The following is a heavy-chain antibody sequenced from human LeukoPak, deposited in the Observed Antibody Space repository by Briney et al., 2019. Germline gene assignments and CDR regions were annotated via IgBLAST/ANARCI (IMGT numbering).Heavy chain of an antibody. Sequence: SQTLSLTCTVSGASFSSGDEYWNWIRQSPGKGLEWIGSIHPSGMLYNNPSLESRVTISIDTSKNQFSLNLNSVTAADTAVYFCSRGLDSRKLGYWGQGTLVTVSS. D-gene: IGHD3-22*01. CDR3: SRGLDSRKLGY. V-gene: IGHV4-31*03. CDR2: IHPSGML. CDR1: GASFSSGDEY. J-gene: IGHJ4*02.